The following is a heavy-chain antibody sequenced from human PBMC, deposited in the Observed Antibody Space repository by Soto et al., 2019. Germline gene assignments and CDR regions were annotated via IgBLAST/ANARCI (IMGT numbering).Heavy chain of an antibody. CDR1: GYTFTTWP. J-gene: IGHJ4*02. Sequence: QVQLVQSGAEVKEPGASVKVSCKASGYTFTTWPMHWVRQAPGQRLEGMGWINVGNGDTEDSQKFQGSVTITRDTSPSTAYMKLSSLTSEDTAAYYGARHSSSWSLDYWAQGTLVTVSS. V-gene: IGHV1-3*01. CDR2: INVGNGDT. CDR3: ARHSSSWSLDY. D-gene: IGHD6-13*01.